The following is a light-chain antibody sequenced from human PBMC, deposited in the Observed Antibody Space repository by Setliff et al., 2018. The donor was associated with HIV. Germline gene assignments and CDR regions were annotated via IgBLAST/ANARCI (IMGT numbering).Light chain of an antibody. J-gene: IGLJ1*01. Sequence: QSVLAQPASVSGSPGQSVSISCTGSGRDLGGFNFVSWYRQYPGKAPQLIIYEVTNRPSGVSSRFSGSKSGNTASLTISGLQAEDEADYYCGSCTSTSPCAFRTGTKVTV. CDR2: EVT. CDR3: GSCTSTSPCA. V-gene: IGLV2-14*01. CDR1: GRDLGGFNF.